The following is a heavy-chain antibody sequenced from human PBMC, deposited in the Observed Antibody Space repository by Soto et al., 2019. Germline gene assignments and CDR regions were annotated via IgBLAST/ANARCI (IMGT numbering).Heavy chain of an antibody. CDR1: CYSVTIRHW. D-gene: IGHD1-26*01. CDR3: ARREIQGPIDY. J-gene: IGHJ4*02. CDR2: IYYSGTT. Sequence: PSETLSLNHVGSCYSVTIRHWRGRMRQRPWLGLEWIGYIYYSGTTYYNPSLKSRVTMSVDTSKNQFSLKLTSVTAVDTAVYYCARREIQGPIDYWGQGTLVTVSS. V-gene: IGHV4-28*01.